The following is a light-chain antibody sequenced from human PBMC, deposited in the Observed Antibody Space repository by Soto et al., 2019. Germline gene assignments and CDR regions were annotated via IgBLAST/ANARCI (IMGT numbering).Light chain of an antibody. CDR1: SSDIGADDF. Sequence: QSVLTQPASVSGSPGQSITISCTGTSSDIGADDFVSWYQHHPDKTPKLIIFEVTKRPSGVSHRFSGSKSDNTASLTISGLQADDEADYYCSSYTTNSALVFGGGTKLTVL. V-gene: IGLV2-14*01. CDR2: EVT. J-gene: IGLJ2*01. CDR3: SSYTTNSALV.